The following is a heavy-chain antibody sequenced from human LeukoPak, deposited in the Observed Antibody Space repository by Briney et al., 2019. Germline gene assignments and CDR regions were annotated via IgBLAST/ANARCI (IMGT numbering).Heavy chain of an antibody. CDR3: AKGGRATDAFDI. J-gene: IGHJ3*02. CDR1: GFTFSSYS. CDR2: ISSSSSYI. V-gene: IGHV3-21*01. D-gene: IGHD1-26*01. Sequence: GGSLRLSCAASGFTFSSYSMNWVRQAPGKGLEWVSSISSSSSYIYYADSVKGRFTISRDNAKNSLYLQMNSLRAEDTAVYYCAKGGRATDAFDIWGQGTMVTVSP.